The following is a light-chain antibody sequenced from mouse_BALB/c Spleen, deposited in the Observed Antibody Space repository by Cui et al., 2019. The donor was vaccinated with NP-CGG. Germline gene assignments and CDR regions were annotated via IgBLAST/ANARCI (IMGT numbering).Light chain of an antibody. CDR2: GTN. CDR3: ALWYSNHWV. J-gene: IGLJ1*01. V-gene: IGLV1*01. Sequence: QAVVTRESALTTSPGETVTLTCRSSTGAVTSSNYANWVQEKPDHLFTGLIGGTNNRAPGVPARFSGSLIGYKAALTITGAQTEDETIYFCALWYSNHWVFGGGTKLTVL. CDR1: TGAVTSSNY.